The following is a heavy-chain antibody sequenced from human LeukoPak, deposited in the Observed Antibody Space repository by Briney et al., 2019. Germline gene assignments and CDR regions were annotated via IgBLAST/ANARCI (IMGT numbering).Heavy chain of an antibody. CDR3: AKNNDYGGSYWYFDL. CDR2: ISYDGSNK. Sequence: QPGGSLRLSCAASGFTFSNYGMHWVRQAPGKGLEWVAVISYDGSNKYYVDSVKGRFTISRDNSKNTLYLQMNSLRAEDTAIYYCAKNNDYGGSYWYFDLWGRGTLVTVSS. D-gene: IGHD4-23*01. V-gene: IGHV3-30*18. J-gene: IGHJ2*01. CDR1: GFTFSNYG.